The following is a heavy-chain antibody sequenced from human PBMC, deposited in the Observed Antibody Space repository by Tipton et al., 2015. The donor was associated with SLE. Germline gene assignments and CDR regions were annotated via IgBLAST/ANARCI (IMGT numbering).Heavy chain of an antibody. V-gene: IGHV3-23*03. CDR1: GFTFSSYA. D-gene: IGHD6-13*01. J-gene: IGHJ4*02. Sequence: SLRLSCAASGFTFSSYAMSWVRQAPGKGLEWVSVIYSGGSTYYADSVKGRFTISRDNSKNTLYLQMNSLRAEDTAVYYCAKGGGMGIAAAGPFDYRGQGTLVTVSS. CDR2: IYSGGST. CDR3: AKGGGMGIAAAGPFDY.